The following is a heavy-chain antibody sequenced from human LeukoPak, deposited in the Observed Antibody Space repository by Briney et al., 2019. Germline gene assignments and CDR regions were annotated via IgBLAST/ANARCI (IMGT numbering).Heavy chain of an antibody. CDR3: ARDTVTQSGYYYYGMDV. CDR1: AFTFSSYA. J-gene: IGHJ6*02. Sequence: GRSLRLSCSASAFTFSSYAMHWVRQAPGKGLEWVAVISYDGSNKYYADSVKGRFTISRDNSKNTLYLQMNSLRAEDTAVYYCARDTVTQSGYYYYGMDVWGQGTTVTVSS. V-gene: IGHV3-30-3*01. D-gene: IGHD4-11*01. CDR2: ISYDGSNK.